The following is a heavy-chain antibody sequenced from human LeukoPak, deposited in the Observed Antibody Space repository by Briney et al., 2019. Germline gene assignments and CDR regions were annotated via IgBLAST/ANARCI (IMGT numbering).Heavy chain of an antibody. CDR1: GFTFSSYA. CDR3: TTGIRGD. V-gene: IGHV3-15*04. Sequence: GGSLRLSCAASGFTFSSYAMSWVRQAPGKGLEWVGRIASKTDGGTTDYAAPVKGRFTISRDDSKNTLFLQMNSLKTEDTAVYYCTTGIRGDCGQGTLVTVSS. J-gene: IGHJ4*02. CDR2: IASKTDGGTT.